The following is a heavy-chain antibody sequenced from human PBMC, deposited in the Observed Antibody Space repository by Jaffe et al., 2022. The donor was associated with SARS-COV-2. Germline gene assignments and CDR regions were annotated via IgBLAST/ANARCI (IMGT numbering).Heavy chain of an antibody. J-gene: IGHJ5*02. CDR1: GITFSSSA. CDR3: AKKVVFSKSWFDP. Sequence: EVQLVESGGGLVQPGASLRLSCAASGITFSSSAMTWVRQAPGKGLEWVSTISGSGGSTYYADSVKGRFTISRDNSKNTLYLQMNSLRTEDTAVYYCAKKVVFSKSWFDPWGQGTLVTVSS. V-gene: IGHV3-23*04. D-gene: IGHD3-22*01. CDR2: ISGSGGST.